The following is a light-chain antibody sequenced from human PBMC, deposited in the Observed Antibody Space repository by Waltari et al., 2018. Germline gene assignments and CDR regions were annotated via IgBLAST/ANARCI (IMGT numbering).Light chain of an antibody. CDR2: EDS. CDR3: FSAADNNWV. CDR1: ILAKKY. Sequence: SYELTQPSSVSVSPGQTAKILCSGDILAKKYARGFQQKPGQAPLLLIYEDSERPSEIPGRFSGSRSGTTVTLTITGAHVDDEADYYCFSAADNNWVFGGGTKLTVL. J-gene: IGLJ3*02. V-gene: IGLV3-27*01.